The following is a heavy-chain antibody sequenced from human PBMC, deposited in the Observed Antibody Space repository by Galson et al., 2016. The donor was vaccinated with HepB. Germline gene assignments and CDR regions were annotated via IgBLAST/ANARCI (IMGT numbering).Heavy chain of an antibody. CDR2: VFYTGST. CDR1: GGSITSNHW. J-gene: IGHJ6*02. CDR3: AREDYFHYGVDV. V-gene: IGHV4-4*02. Sequence: SETLSLTCVVSGGSITSNHWWTWVRQPPGKGLEWIGKVFYTGSTDSHPSLKSRVTISLDRSQNQFSPKLTSVTAADTAVYYCAREDYFHYGVDVWGQGTTVTVS.